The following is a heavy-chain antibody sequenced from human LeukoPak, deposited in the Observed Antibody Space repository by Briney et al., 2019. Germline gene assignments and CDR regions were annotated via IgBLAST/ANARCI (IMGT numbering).Heavy chain of an antibody. Sequence: ASVKVSCKASGYTFTGYYMHWVRQAPGQGLEWMGWINPNSGGTNYAQKFQGRVTMTRDTSISTAYMELSRLRSDDTAVYYCARSPTIAVAGNGFDYWGQGTLVTVSS. CDR2: INPNSGGT. CDR1: GYTFTGYY. V-gene: IGHV1-2*02. CDR3: ARSPTIAVAGNGFDY. J-gene: IGHJ4*02. D-gene: IGHD6-13*01.